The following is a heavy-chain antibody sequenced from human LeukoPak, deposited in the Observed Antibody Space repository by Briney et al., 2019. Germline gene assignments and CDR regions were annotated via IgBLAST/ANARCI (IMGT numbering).Heavy chain of an antibody. CDR3: AREYGQNTPHFDY. CDR2: INMDGSTT. Sequence: PGGSLRLSCTASGFTFSNYWMHWVRQAPGKGRLWVSRINMDGSTTTYADPVKGRFTISRDNAKNTLYLQMNSLRAEDTAVFYCAREYGQNTPHFDYWGQGTLVTVSS. D-gene: IGHD2/OR15-2a*01. CDR1: GFTFSNYW. V-gene: IGHV3-74*01. J-gene: IGHJ4*02.